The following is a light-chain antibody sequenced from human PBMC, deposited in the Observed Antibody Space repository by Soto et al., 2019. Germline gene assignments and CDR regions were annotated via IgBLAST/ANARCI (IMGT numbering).Light chain of an antibody. CDR2: GAS. J-gene: IGKJ5*01. Sequence: EFLLTQSPGTLSLSPGERATLSCRASQGLSSRNLAWYQQKPGQAPRLLIYGASSRATGIPDRFSGSGSGTDFTLTISRLEPEDFAVYYCQQYGTSSLFGQGTRLEI. CDR1: QGLSSRN. CDR3: QQYGTSSL. V-gene: IGKV3-20*01.